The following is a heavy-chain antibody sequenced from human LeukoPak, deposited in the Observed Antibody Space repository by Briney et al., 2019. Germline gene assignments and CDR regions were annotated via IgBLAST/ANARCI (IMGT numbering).Heavy chain of an antibody. CDR3: ARAFGIAAARLDY. CDR2: ISSSSSYI. D-gene: IGHD6-13*01. V-gene: IGHV3-21*01. Sequence: GGSLRLSSAASGFTFSSYSMNWVRQAPGKGLEWVSSISSSSSYIYYADSVNGRFTISRDNAKNSLYLQMNSLRAEDTAVYYCARAFGIAAARLDYWGQGTLVTVSS. J-gene: IGHJ4*02. CDR1: GFTFSSYS.